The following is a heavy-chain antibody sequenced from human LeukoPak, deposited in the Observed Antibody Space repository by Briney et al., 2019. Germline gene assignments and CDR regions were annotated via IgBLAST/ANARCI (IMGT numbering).Heavy chain of an antibody. CDR2: INSDGRST. J-gene: IGHJ4*02. D-gene: IGHD6-13*01. Sequence: PGGSLRLSCAASGFTFSTYWMHWVRQAPGKGLVWVSRINSDGRSTTYADSVKGRFTISRDNAKNTLYLQMNSLRAEDTAVYYCAKEPIAAPGGVFDYWGQGTLVTVSS. CDR1: GFTFSTYW. V-gene: IGHV3-74*01. CDR3: AKEPIAAPGGVFDY.